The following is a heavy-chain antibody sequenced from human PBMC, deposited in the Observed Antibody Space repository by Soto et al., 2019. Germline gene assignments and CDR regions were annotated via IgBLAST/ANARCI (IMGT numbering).Heavy chain of an antibody. V-gene: IGHV4-59*01. CDR3: ARISSVDPFGYVNGGLDV. J-gene: IGHJ6*02. CDR2: FYHSGNS. D-gene: IGHD3-16*01. CDR1: GGSIRSYY. Sequence: SETLSLTCSVSGGSIRSYYWSWIRQSPEKGLEWIGYFYHSGNSNYNPSLKSRVTISVDTSKNQLSLSLRSVTAADTAVYFCARISSVDPFGYVNGGLDVCGQGPTGTVSS.